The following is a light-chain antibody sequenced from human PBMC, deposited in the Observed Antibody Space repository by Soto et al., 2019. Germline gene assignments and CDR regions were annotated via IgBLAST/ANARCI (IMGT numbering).Light chain of an antibody. CDR1: QSISTF. CDR3: QQSFGIPNT. Sequence: DIQMTQSPSSLSASVGDRVTITCRASQSISTFLNWFHQKPGKAPKVLIYAASSLQSGVPSRFSGSGSGKDFTLTISNLQPEDFATYYCQQSFGIPNTFGQGTRLDIK. J-gene: IGKJ5*01. V-gene: IGKV1-39*01. CDR2: AAS.